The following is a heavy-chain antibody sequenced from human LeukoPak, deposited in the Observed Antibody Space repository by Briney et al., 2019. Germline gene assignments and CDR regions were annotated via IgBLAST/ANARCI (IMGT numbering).Heavy chain of an antibody. D-gene: IGHD3-10*01. CDR1: GYSISSGYY. CDR2: IYYSGST. Sequence: SETLSLTCTVSGYSISSGYYWGWIRQPPGKGLEWIGSIYYSGSTYYNPSLKSRVTISVDTSKNQFSLKLSSVTAADTAVYYCAQETMVRGVSIVFWGQGTLVTVSS. J-gene: IGHJ4*02. V-gene: IGHV4-38-2*02. CDR3: AQETMVRGVSIVF.